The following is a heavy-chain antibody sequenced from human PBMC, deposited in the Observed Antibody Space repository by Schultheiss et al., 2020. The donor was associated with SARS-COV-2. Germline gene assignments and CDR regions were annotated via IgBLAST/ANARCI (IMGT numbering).Heavy chain of an antibody. CDR1: GGSISSYY. Sequence: SQTLSLTCTVSGGSISSYYWGWIRQPPGKGLEWIGYIYYSGSTNYNPSLKSRVTISVDTSKNQFSLKLSSVTAADTAVYYCARDSDTSDPSSYYFDYWGQGTLVTVSS. J-gene: IGHJ4*02. CDR2: IYYSGST. V-gene: IGHV4-59*12. D-gene: IGHD2-2*01. CDR3: ARDSDTSDPSSYYFDY.